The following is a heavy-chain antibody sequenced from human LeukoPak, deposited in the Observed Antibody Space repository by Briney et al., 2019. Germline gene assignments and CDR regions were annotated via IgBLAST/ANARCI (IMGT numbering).Heavy chain of an antibody. CDR2: IIPIFGTA. J-gene: IGHJ3*02. CDR3: AREKYYDILTGYYTDAFDI. CDR1: GGTFSSYA. Sequence: SVKVSCKASGGTFSSYAISWVRQAPGQGLEWMGGIIPIFGTANYAQKFQGRVTITADKSTSTAYMELSSLRSEDTAVYYCAREKYYDILTGYYTDAFDIWGKGTMVTVSS. V-gene: IGHV1-69*06. D-gene: IGHD3-9*01.